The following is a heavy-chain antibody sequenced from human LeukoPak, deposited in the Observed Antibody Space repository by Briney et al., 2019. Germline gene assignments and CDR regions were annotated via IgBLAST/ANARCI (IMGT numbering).Heavy chain of an antibody. CDR3: ARDGTGYYYDSSGQGEGFDP. Sequence: SETLSLTCTVSGGSISSYYWSWIRQPPGKGLGWIGYIYYSGSTNYNPSLKSRVTISVDTSKNQFSLKLSSVTAADTAVYYCARDGTGYYYDSSGQGEGFDPWGQGTLSPSPQ. J-gene: IGHJ5*02. D-gene: IGHD3-22*01. CDR2: IYYSGST. CDR1: GGSISSYY. V-gene: IGHV4-59*01.